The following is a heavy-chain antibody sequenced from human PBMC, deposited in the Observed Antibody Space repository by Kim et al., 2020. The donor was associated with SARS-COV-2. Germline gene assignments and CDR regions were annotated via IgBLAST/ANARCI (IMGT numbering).Heavy chain of an antibody. Sequence: AQGLPGRFVVSLDPSVSTAYLQLSSLKAEDTAVYYCAREGCCSSTTCFDVWGQGTTVTVSS. V-gene: IGHV7-4-1*02. CDR3: AREGCCSSTTCFDV. J-gene: IGHJ6*02. D-gene: IGHD2-2*01.